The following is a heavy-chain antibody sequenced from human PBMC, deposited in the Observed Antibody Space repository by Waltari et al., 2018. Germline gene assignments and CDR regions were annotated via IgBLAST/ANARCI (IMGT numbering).Heavy chain of an antibody. J-gene: IGHJ4*02. CDR1: GFTFSGSA. CDR2: IRSKANSYAT. D-gene: IGHD6-19*01. Sequence: VQLVESGGGVVQPGRSLSLSCAASGFTFSGSAMHWVRTASGKGLEWVGRIRSKANSYATAYAASVKGRFTISRDDSKNTAYLQMNSLKTEDTAVYYCTSPLRYSSGWYYFDYWGQGTLVTVSS. CDR3: TSPLRYSSGWYYFDY. V-gene: IGHV3-73*01.